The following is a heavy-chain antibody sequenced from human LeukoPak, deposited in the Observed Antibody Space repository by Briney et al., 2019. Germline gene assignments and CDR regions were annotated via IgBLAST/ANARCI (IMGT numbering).Heavy chain of an antibody. Sequence: QSGGSLRLSCAASGFTFSSYGMHWVRQAPGKGLEWVAVISYDGSNKYYADSVKGRFTISRDNSKNTLYLQMNSLRAEDTAVYYCAITGGTYWGQGTLVTVSS. V-gene: IGHV3-30*03. CDR3: AITGGTY. CDR2: ISYDGSNK. J-gene: IGHJ4*02. CDR1: GFTFSSYG. D-gene: IGHD1-14*01.